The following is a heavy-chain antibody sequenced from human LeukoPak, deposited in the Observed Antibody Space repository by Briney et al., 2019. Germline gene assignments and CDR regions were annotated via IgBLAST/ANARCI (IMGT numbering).Heavy chain of an antibody. V-gene: IGHV1-8*01. CDR3: ARGLRFLEWLLSWFDP. CDR2: MNPNSGNT. D-gene: IGHD3-3*01. J-gene: IGHJ5*02. CDR1: GYTFTSYD. Sequence: ASVKVSCKASGYTFTSYDINWVRQATGQGLEWMGWMNPNSGNTGYAQKFQGRVTMTRNTSISTAYMELSSLRSEDTAVYYCARGLRFLEWLLSWFDPCGQGTLVTVSS.